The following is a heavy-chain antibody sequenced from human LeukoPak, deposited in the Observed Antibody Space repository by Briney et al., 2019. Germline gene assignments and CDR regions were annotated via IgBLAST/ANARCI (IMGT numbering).Heavy chain of an antibody. Sequence: GRSLRLSCAASGFTFHDYAMHWVRQAPGKGLEWVSGISWNSGIIGYADSVKGRFTTSRDNAKNCLYLQMNSLRPEDTALYYCTKDSVAMVTTSDYWGQGTLVTVSS. J-gene: IGHJ4*02. V-gene: IGHV3-9*01. CDR3: TKDSVAMVTTSDY. D-gene: IGHD5-18*01. CDR2: ISWNSGII. CDR1: GFTFHDYA.